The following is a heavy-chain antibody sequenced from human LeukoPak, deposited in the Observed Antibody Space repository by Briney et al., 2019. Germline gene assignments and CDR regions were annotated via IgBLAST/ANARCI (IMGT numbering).Heavy chain of an antibody. D-gene: IGHD1-20*01. Sequence: ASETLSLTCTVSGDSISSSSYYWGWIRQPPGKGLEWLGTIYYRGTTYYNPSLKSRVTISVDTSKNQFSLRLSSVTAADTALYYCARGVITGNVGYYYMDVWGKGTTVTVSS. CDR2: IYYRGTT. CDR1: GDSISSSSYY. J-gene: IGHJ6*03. V-gene: IGHV4-39*07. CDR3: ARGVITGNVGYYYMDV.